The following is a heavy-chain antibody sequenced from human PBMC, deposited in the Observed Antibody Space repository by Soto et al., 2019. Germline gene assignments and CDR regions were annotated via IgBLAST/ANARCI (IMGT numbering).Heavy chain of an antibody. V-gene: IGHV4-39*01. CDR1: GGSISSSSYY. CDR2: IYYSGST. J-gene: IGHJ6*04. CDR3: ARLMIRFSPEARIPYGMDV. Sequence: TSETLSLTCTVSGGSISSSSYYWGWIRQPPGKGLEWIGSIYYSGSTYYNPSLKSRVTISVDTSKNQFSLKLSSVTAADTAVYYCARLMIRFSPEARIPYGMDVWGAGTTLTVST. D-gene: IGHD3-3*01.